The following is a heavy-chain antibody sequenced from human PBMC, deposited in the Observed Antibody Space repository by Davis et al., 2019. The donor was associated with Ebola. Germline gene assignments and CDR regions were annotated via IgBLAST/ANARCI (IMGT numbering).Heavy chain of an antibody. CDR1: GGSIRSYY. Sequence: SETLSLTCTLPGGSIRSYYWSWIRQPPGKGLEWIGYIYYTGSTDYNPSLKSRVTISVDTSRNQFSLKMRSVTAADTAVYYCARNSITKFNWLDPWGQGALVTVSS. V-gene: IGHV4-59*01. D-gene: IGHD1-14*01. J-gene: IGHJ5*02. CDR3: ARNSITKFNWLDP. CDR2: IYYTGST.